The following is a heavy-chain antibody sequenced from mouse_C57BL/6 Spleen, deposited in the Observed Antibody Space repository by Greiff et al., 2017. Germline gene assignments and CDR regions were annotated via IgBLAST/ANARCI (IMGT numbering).Heavy chain of an antibody. CDR3: ARGGYDGYYYAMDY. V-gene: IGHV3-6*01. J-gene: IGHJ4*01. D-gene: IGHD2-3*01. Sequence: EVKLQESGPGLVKPSQSLSLTCSVTGYSITSGYYWNWIRQFPGNKLEWMGYISYDGSNNYNPSLKNRISITRDTSKNQFFLKLNSVTTEDTATYYCARGGYDGYYYAMDYWGQGTSVTVSS. CDR2: ISYDGSN. CDR1: GYSITSGYY.